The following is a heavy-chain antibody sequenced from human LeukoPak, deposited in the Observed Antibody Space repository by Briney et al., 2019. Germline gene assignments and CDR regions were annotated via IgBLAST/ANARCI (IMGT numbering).Heavy chain of an antibody. D-gene: IGHD2-2*01. CDR3: ARGRWGYCSSTSCHGTAFDI. J-gene: IGHJ3*02. V-gene: IGHV4-34*01. CDR1: GGSFSGYY. Sequence: PSETLSLTCAVYGGSFSGYYWSWIRQPPGKGLEWIGELNHSGSTNYNPSLKSRVTISVDTSKNQSSLKLSSVTAADTAVYYCARGRWGYCSSTSCHGTAFDIWGQGTMVTVSS. CDR2: LNHSGST.